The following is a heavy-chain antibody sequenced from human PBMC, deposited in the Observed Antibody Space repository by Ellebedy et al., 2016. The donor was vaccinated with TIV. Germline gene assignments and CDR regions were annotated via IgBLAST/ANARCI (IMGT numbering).Heavy chain of an antibody. D-gene: IGHD6-13*01. CDR2: IYHSGST. J-gene: IGHJ4*02. V-gene: IGHV4-4*02. Sequence: GSLRLXCAVSGGSISSSNWWSWVRQPPGKGLEWIGEIYHSGSTNYNPSLKSRVTISVDKSKNQFSLKLSSVTAADTAVYYCARAGYSSSHFVDYWGQGTLVTVSS. CDR1: GGSISSSNW. CDR3: ARAGYSSSHFVDY.